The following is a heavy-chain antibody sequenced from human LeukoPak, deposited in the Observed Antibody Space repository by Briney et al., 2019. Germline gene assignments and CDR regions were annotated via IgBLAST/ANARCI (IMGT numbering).Heavy chain of an antibody. V-gene: IGHV3-30*04. CDR1: GFTFITYT. J-gene: IGHJ4*02. Sequence: GGSLRLSCAASGFTFITYTMHWVRQAPGKGLEWVALISNDGGDRKYADSVKGRFTVSRDNAKKSLSLQMNSLRAEDTAVYYCARGSCGGDCYNAFDYWGQGTLVTVSS. CDR2: ISNDGGDR. D-gene: IGHD2-21*02. CDR3: ARGSCGGDCYNAFDY.